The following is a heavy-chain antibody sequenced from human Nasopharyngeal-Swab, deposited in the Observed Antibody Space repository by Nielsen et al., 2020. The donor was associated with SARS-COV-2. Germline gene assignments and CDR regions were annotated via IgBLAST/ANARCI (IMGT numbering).Heavy chain of an antibody. Sequence: WVRQAPGQGLEWMGWINTNTGNPTYAQGFTGRFVFSLDTSVSTAYLQICSLKAEDTAVYYCARAITIFGAPGAFDIWGQGTMVTVSS. V-gene: IGHV7-4-1*01. CDR3: ARAITIFGAPGAFDI. D-gene: IGHD3-3*01. J-gene: IGHJ3*02. CDR2: INTNTGNP.